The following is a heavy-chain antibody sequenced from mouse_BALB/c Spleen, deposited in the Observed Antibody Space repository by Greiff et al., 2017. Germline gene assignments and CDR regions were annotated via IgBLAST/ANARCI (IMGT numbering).Heavy chain of an antibody. D-gene: IGHD1-2*01. J-gene: IGHJ2*01. CDR3: ASLIHYYGRYYFDY. CDR1: GFTFSSYT. CDR2: ISNGGGST. Sequence: EVKLVESGGGLVQPGGSLKLSCAASGFTFSSYTMSWVRQTPEKRLEWVAYISNGGGSTYYPDTVKGRFTISRDNAKNTLYLQMSSLKSEDTAMYYCASLIHYYGRYYFDYWGQGTTLTVSS. V-gene: IGHV5-12-2*01.